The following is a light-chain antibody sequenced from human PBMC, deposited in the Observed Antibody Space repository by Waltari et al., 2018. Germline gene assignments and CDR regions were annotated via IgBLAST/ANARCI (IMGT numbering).Light chain of an antibody. CDR3: CSYAGTYTFLV. CDR2: AVT. J-gene: IGLJ2*01. V-gene: IGLV2-11*01. CDR1: SSDVGGYNS. Sequence: QSALTQPRSVSGSPGPSVTISCTGTSSDVGGYNSVSWYQQHPGKAPKLFIYAVTKRPSGVPDRFLKSKSDNTASLTISGLQADDEADYYCCSYAGTYTFLVFGGGTKLTVL.